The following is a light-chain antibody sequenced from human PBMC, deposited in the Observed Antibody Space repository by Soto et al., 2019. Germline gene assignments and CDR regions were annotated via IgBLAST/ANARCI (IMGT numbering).Light chain of an antibody. CDR2: GNS. Sequence: QSVLTQPPSVSGAPGQRVTISCTGSSSNIGAGYDVHWYQQHPGTAPKLLIYGNSNRPSGVPDRFSGSKSGTSASLAITGLEVEDEADYYCQSYDSSLSGYVVFGGGTKLTVL. J-gene: IGLJ2*01. CDR1: SSNIGAGYD. V-gene: IGLV1-40*01. CDR3: QSYDSSLSGYVV.